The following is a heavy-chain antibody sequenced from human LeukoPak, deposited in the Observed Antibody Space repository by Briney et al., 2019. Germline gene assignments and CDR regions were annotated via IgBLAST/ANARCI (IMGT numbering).Heavy chain of an antibody. Sequence: GGSLRLSCAASGFTFSSYAMSWVRQAPGKGLEWVSAISGSGGSTYYADSVKGRFTISRDNSKNTLYLQMNSLRAEDTAVYYCAKDFSETNSSSWLHPPPLDYWGQGTLVTVSS. CDR2: ISGSGGST. J-gene: IGHJ4*02. V-gene: IGHV3-23*01. CDR1: GFTFSSYA. D-gene: IGHD6-13*01. CDR3: AKDFSETNSSSWLHPPPLDY.